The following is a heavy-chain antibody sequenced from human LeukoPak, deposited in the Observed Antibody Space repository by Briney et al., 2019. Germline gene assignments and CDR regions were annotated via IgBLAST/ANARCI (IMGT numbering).Heavy chain of an antibody. Sequence: GGSLRLSCAASGFTFSSYEMNWVRQAPGKGLEWVSYVSSSGTTIYYADSVKGRFTVSRDNAENSLYLQMNSLRAEDTAIYYCARQLASGFDPWGQGTLVTASS. D-gene: IGHD1-1*01. CDR1: GFTFSSYE. CDR3: ARQLASGFDP. CDR2: VSSSGTTI. J-gene: IGHJ5*02. V-gene: IGHV3-48*03.